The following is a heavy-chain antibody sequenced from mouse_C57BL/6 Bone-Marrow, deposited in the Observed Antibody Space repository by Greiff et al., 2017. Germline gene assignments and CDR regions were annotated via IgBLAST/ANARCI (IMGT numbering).Heavy chain of an antibody. CDR2: FHPYNDDT. V-gene: IGHV1-47*01. Sequence: VKLQESGAELVKPGASVKMSCKASGYTFTTYPIEWMKQNHGKSLEWIGNFHPYNDDTKYNEKFKGKATLTVEKSSSTVYLELSRLTSVDAAVYYCASGGNYGGYYFDYWGQGTTLTVSS. CDR1: GYTFTTYP. J-gene: IGHJ2*01. CDR3: ASGGNYGGYYFDY. D-gene: IGHD2-1*01.